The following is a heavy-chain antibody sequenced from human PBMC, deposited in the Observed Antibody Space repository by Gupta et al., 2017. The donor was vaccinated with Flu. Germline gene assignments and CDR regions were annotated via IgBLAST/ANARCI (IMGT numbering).Heavy chain of an antibody. D-gene: IGHD2/OR15-2a*01. CDR3: DRAAISTYDMDV. Sequence: QVQLQESGPGLVKPSQTLSLTCTVSGGPLSRGDYYWTWIRQPPGTGLEWIGYIFHRGSTYYNPSLKSRVTISVDTSKNQFSLKLTSVTAADTAVYVRDRAAISTYDMDVWGKGTAVTVSS. V-gene: IGHV4-30-4*01. CDR2: IFHRGST. J-gene: IGHJ6*03. CDR1: GGPLSRGDYY.